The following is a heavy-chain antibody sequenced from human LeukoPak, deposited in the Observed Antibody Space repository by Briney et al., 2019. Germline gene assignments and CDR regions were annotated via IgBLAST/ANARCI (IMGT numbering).Heavy chain of an antibody. Sequence: PSETLSLTCTVSGGSISSYYWSWIRQPPGKGLEWIGYIYYSGSTNYNPSLKSRVTISVDTSKNQFSLKLSSVTAADTAVYYCARVTGYSGYDFDYWGQEPWSPSPQ. J-gene: IGHJ4*01. V-gene: IGHV4-59*01. CDR1: GGSISSYY. CDR2: IYYSGST. D-gene: IGHD5-12*01. CDR3: ARVTGYSGYDFDY.